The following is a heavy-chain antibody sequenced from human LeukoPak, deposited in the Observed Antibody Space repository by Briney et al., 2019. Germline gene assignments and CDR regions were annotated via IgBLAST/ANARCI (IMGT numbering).Heavy chain of an antibody. Sequence: SETLSLTCAVSGGSISSGGYSWSWIRQPPGKGLEWIGYIFHSGSSYYNPSLKSRVTISVDRSKNHFSLKLTSVTVADTAVYFCARRGGYFDSSGLSEVWGQGTLVTVSS. CDR1: GGSISSGGYS. V-gene: IGHV4-30-2*01. CDR2: IFHSGSS. J-gene: IGHJ4*02. CDR3: ARRGGYFDSSGLSEV. D-gene: IGHD3-22*01.